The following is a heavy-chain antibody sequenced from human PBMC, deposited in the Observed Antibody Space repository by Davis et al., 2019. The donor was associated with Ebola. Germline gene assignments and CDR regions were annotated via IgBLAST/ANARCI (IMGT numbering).Heavy chain of an antibody. Sequence: AASVKVSCKASGYTFTSYGINWVRQAPGQGLEWMGWITAYNGNTNYAQKPQGRVTMTTDTSTSTAYMELRSLRSDDTAVYYCARDSGDSSSLYYYGMDVWGQGTTVTVSS. V-gene: IGHV1-18*04. CDR3: ARDSGDSSSLYYYGMDV. J-gene: IGHJ6*02. CDR2: ITAYNGNT. CDR1: GYTFTSYG. D-gene: IGHD6-6*01.